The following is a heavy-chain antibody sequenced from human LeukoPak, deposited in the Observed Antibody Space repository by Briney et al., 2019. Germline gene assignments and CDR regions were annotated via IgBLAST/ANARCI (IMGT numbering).Heavy chain of an antibody. V-gene: IGHV3-23*01. J-gene: IGHJ4*02. CDR2: ISGSGGST. Sequence: PGGSLRLSCAASGFTFSSYAMSWVHQAPGKGLEWVSAISGSGGSTYYADSVKGRFTISRDNSKNTLYLQMNSLRAEDTAVYYCAKADYYDSSGYSYWGQGTLVTVSS. CDR3: AKADYYDSSGYSY. CDR1: GFTFSSYA. D-gene: IGHD3-22*01.